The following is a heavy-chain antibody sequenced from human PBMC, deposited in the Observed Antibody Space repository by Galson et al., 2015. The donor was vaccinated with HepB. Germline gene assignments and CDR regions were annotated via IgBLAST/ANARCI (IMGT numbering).Heavy chain of an antibody. V-gene: IGHV1-69*13. Sequence: SVKVSCKASGGTFSSYVISWVRQAPGQGLEWMGGIIPTFGSVNYVQKFQDRVPITAAESTSTVYMDPSSLTSEDTAMYYCARRVVDSYDAFDIWGQGTTVAVSS. J-gene: IGHJ3*02. D-gene: IGHD2-15*01. CDR2: IIPTFGSV. CDR3: ARRVVDSYDAFDI. CDR1: GGTFSSYV.